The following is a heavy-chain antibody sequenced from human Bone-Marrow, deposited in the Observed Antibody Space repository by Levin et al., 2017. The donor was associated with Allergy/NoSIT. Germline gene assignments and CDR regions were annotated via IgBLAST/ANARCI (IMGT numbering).Heavy chain of an antibody. CDR3: ARDGRPYCSASSCYRVNWFDP. CDR1: GYTFSNFG. D-gene: IGHD2-2*01. J-gene: IGHJ5*02. CDR2: ISTFSGDI. Sequence: VASVKVSCKASGYTFSNFGLNWVRQAPGRGLEWMGWISTFSGDIKYAQMVQGRVSMTTDTSTGTAYLELRSLRSDDTAVYYCARDGRPYCSASSCYRVNWFDPWGQGTLVTVSS. V-gene: IGHV1-18*01.